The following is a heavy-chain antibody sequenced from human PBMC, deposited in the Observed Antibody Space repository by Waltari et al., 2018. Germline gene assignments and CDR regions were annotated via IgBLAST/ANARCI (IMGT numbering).Heavy chain of an antibody. D-gene: IGHD3-16*01. V-gene: IGHV1-69*18. J-gene: IGHJ4*02. Sequence: QVQLVQSGAEVKKPGSSVKVSCKASGGTFSSHGSSWGRQAPGQRLEWMGKIIPFFGSPDYAENFQGRVTITADESTTTTYLELSSLRSEDTAVYYCARIPYYYDKAPLDSWGQGTLVTVSP. CDR2: IIPFFGSP. CDR3: ARIPYYYDKAPLDS. CDR1: GGTFSSHG.